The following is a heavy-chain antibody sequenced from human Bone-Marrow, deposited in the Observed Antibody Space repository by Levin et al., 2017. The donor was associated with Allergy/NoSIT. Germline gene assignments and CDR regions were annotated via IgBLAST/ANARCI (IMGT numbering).Heavy chain of an antibody. V-gene: IGHV3-15*01. D-gene: IGHD3-10*01. CDR1: GFTFSNAW. CDR2: IKSKTDGGTT. J-gene: IGHJ3*02. CDR3: TTPYYYGSGNLDAFDI. Sequence: TGGSLRLSCAASGFTFSNAWMSWVRQAPGKGLEWVGRIKSKTDGGTTDYAAPVKGRFTISRDDSKNTLYLQMNSLKTEDTAVYYCTTPYYYGSGNLDAFDIWGQGTMVTVSS.